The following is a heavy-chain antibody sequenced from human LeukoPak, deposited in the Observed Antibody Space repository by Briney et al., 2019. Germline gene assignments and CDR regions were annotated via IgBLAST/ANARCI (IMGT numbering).Heavy chain of an antibody. CDR3: ARLGDYYYYGMDV. Sequence: SETLSLTCTVSGDSISNYYWSWIRQPPGKGLEWIGNIYYSGRTNYNPSLKSRVTISVDTSKNQFSLKLSSVTAADTAVYYCARLGDYYYYGMDVWGQGTTVTVSS. CDR2: IYYSGRT. J-gene: IGHJ6*02. V-gene: IGHV4-59*08. CDR1: GDSISNYY. D-gene: IGHD3-16*01.